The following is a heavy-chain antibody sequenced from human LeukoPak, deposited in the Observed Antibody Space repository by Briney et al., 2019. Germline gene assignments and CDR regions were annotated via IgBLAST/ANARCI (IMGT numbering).Heavy chain of an antibody. CDR3: ARDLGYCSSTSCYKVFDI. J-gene: IGHJ3*02. Sequence: GGSLRLSCAASGFTFSSYSMNWVRQAPGKGLEWVSSISSSSSYIYYADSVKGRFTISRDNAKNSLYLQMNSLRAEDTAVYYCARDLGYCSSTSCYKVFDIWGQGTMVTVSS. D-gene: IGHD2-2*02. CDR1: GFTFSSYS. CDR2: ISSSSSYI. V-gene: IGHV3-21*01.